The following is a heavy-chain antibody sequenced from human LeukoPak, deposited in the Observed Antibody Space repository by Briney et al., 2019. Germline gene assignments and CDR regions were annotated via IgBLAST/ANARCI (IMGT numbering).Heavy chain of an antibody. CDR1: GGTFSSYA. CDR2: IIPIFGTA. J-gene: IGHJ4*02. CDR3: ARGPPIAYCGGDCHYYFDY. Sequence: SVKVSCKASGGTFSSYAISWVRQAPGQGLEWMGGIIPIFGTANYAQKFQGRVTITADESTSTAYMELSSLRSEDTAVYYCARGPPIAYCGGDCHYYFDYWGQGTLVTVSS. V-gene: IGHV1-69*01. D-gene: IGHD2-21*02.